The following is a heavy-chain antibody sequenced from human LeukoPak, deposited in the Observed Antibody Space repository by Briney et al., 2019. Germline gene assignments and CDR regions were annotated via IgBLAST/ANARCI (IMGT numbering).Heavy chain of an antibody. CDR1: GGSISSGSYY. V-gene: IGHV4-61*02. CDR2: IYTSGST. J-gene: IGHJ6*02. Sequence: SQTLSLTCTVSGGSISSGSYYWSWIRQPAGKGLEWIGRIYTSGSTNYNPSLKRRVTISVDTSKNQFSLKLSSVTAADTAVYYCARDSTPVLRFLEWLPAYYYYYGMDVWGQGTTVTVSS. D-gene: IGHD3-3*01. CDR3: ARDSTPVLRFLEWLPAYYYYYGMDV.